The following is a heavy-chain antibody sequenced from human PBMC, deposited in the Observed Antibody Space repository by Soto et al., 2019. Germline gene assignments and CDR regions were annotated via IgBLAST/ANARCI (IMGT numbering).Heavy chain of an antibody. D-gene: IGHD1-26*01. CDR2: ILGGSGKT. CDR1: GFTFSSYA. Sequence: EVQLLESGGGLVQPGGSLRLSCATSGFTFSSYAMTWVRQAPGKGLEWVALILGGSGKTYYADSVKGRFTISRDNSKNTLSLQMNSLRAADSAVYYCVRGGSIGASGGDDWGQGTLVTVSS. J-gene: IGHJ4*02. V-gene: IGHV3-23*01. CDR3: VRGGSIGASGGDD.